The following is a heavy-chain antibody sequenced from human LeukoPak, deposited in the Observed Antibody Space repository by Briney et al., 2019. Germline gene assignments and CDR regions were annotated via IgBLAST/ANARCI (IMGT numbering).Heavy chain of an antibody. D-gene: IGHD1-26*01. V-gene: IGHV3-48*01. CDR2: ISSSSSTI. CDR1: GFTFSSYS. Sequence: PGGSLRLSCAASGFTFSSYSMNWVRQAPGKGLEWVSYISSSSSTIYYADSVKGRFTISRDNAKNSLYLQMNSLRAEDTAVYYCAREKSGSYKDAFDIWGQGTMVTVSS. CDR3: AREKSGSYKDAFDI. J-gene: IGHJ3*02.